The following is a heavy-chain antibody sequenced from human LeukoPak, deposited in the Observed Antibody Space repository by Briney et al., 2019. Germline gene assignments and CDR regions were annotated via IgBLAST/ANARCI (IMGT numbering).Heavy chain of an antibody. D-gene: IGHD5-18*01. CDR1: GFTFSSYW. CDR3: AKGQLWQTRPPYYYYGMDV. J-gene: IGHJ6*02. Sequence: GGSLRLSCAASGFTFSSYWMSWVRQAPGKGLEWVANIKQDGREKYYVDSVKGRFTISRDNAKNSLCLQMNSLRAEDTAVYYCAKGQLWQTRPPYYYYGMDVWGQGTTVTVSS. CDR2: IKQDGREK. V-gene: IGHV3-7*03.